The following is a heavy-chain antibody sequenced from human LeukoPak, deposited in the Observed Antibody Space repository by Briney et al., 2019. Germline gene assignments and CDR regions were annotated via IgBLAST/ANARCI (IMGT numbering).Heavy chain of an antibody. CDR1: GYTFTSYD. J-gene: IGHJ4*02. CDR3: ARETEYYYDSSGYHRSYYFDY. D-gene: IGHD3-22*01. V-gene: IGHV1-8*01. Sequence: ASVKASCKASGYTFTSYDINWVRQATGQGLEWMEWMNPNSGNTGYAQKFQGRVTMTRNTSISTAYMELRSLRSDDTAVYYCARETEYYYDSSGYHRSYYFDYWGQGTLVTVSS. CDR2: MNPNSGNT.